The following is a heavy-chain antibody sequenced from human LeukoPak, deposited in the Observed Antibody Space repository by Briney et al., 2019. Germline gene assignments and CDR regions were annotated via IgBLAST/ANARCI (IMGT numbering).Heavy chain of an antibody. CDR2: MNPNSGNT. CDR1: GYTFTIYD. D-gene: IGHD3-10*01. J-gene: IGHJ6*03. Sequence: GASVTVSCKASGYTFTIYDINWVRQATGQGLEWMGWMNPNSGNTGYAQKFQGRVTITRNTSISTAYMELSSLRSEDTAVYYCARGSGYYGSGSFLPPFYYMDVWGKGTTVTVSS. CDR3: ARGSGYYGSGSFLPPFYYMDV. V-gene: IGHV1-8*03.